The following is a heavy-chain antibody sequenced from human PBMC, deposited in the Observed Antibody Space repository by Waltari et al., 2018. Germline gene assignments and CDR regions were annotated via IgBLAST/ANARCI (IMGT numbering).Heavy chain of an antibody. CDR3: AKEIPYSNGWLHIDS. V-gene: IGHV3-23*04. Sequence: EVQLVESGGGLVKPGGSLRLPCTASGFTLSCRGMGWVRQAPGKGLDWVSGIPPGGAPYYADFVRGRFTISRDNSNNMLFLQMNSLRVDDTAIYYCAKEIPYSNGWLHIDSWGQGTLVSVPS. D-gene: IGHD6-19*01. CDR1: GFTLSCRG. CDR2: IPPGGAP. J-gene: IGHJ4*02.